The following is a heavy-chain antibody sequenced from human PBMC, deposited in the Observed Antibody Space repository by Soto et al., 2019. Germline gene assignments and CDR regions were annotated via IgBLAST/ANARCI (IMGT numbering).Heavy chain of an antibody. V-gene: IGHV4-59*01. CDR1: GGSISSYY. J-gene: IGHJ5*02. CDR3: ARVRWTGYYHWFDP. D-gene: IGHD3-9*01. Sequence: QVQLQESGPGLVKPSETLSLTCTVSGGSISSYYWSWIRQPPGKGLEWIGYIYYSGSTNYNPSLKSRVTISVDTSKNQFSLKLSSVTAADTAVYYCARVRWTGYYHWFDPWGQGTLVTVSS. CDR2: IYYSGST.